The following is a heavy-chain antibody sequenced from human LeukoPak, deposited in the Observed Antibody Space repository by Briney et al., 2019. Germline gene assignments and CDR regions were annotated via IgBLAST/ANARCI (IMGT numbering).Heavy chain of an antibody. CDR1: GYTFTSYG. Sequence: ASVKVSCKASGYTFTSYGISWVRQAPGQGLEWMGWINPNSGGTNYAQKFQGRVTMTRDTSISIAYMELSSLTSDDTAVYFCARDHSGWSTDYWGQGTLVTVSS. D-gene: IGHD6-19*01. V-gene: IGHV1-2*02. CDR2: INPNSGGT. J-gene: IGHJ4*02. CDR3: ARDHSGWSTDY.